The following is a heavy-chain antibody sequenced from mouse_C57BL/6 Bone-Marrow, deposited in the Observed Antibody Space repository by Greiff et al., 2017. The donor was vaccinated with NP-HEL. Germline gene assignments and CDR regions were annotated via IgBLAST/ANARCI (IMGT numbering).Heavy chain of an antibody. CDR1: GYTFTSYW. CDR3: ATFIYYGIYFDY. CDR2: IDPSDSET. Sequence: QVQLQQPGAELVRPGSSVKLSCKASGYTFTSYWMHWVKQRPIQGLEWIGNIDPSDSETHYNQKFKDKATLTVDKSSSTAYMQLSSLTSEDSAVYYCATFIYYGIYFDYWGQGTTLTVSS. V-gene: IGHV1-52*01. D-gene: IGHD2-1*01. J-gene: IGHJ2*01.